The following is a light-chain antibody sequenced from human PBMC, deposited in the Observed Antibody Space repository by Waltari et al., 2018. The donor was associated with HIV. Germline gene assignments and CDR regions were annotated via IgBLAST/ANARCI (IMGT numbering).Light chain of an antibody. CDR3: QSYDSSLGGWV. J-gene: IGLJ3*02. Sequence: QSVLTQPPSVSGAPGQRVTISCTGSSSNIGAGYDVHWYQQLPGTAPKLLIYVNVNRPSGVRDRFSGSKSGTSASLAITGLQAEDEADYYCQSYDSSLGGWVFGGGTKLTVL. CDR1: SSNIGAGYD. V-gene: IGLV1-40*01. CDR2: VNV.